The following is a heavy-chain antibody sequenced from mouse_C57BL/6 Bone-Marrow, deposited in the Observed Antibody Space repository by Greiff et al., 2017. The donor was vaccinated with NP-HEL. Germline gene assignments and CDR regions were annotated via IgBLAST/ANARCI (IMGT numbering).Heavy chain of an antibody. CDR2: IDPNSGGT. V-gene: IGHV1-72*01. CDR3: ARYYYGSRGWYFDV. Sequence: QVQLQQPGADLVKPGASVKLSCKASGYTFTSYWMHWVKQRPGRGLEWIGRIDPNSGGTKFNEKFKTKATLTVDKPSSTAYMQLSSLTSEDSAVYYCARYYYGSRGWYFDVWGTGTTVTSPQ. CDR1: GYTFTSYW. J-gene: IGHJ1*03. D-gene: IGHD1-1*01.